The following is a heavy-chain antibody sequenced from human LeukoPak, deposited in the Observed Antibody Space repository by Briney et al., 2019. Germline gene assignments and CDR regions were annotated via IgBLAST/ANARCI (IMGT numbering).Heavy chain of an antibody. V-gene: IGHV4-59*08. D-gene: IGHD6-19*01. Sequence: SETLSLTCTVSGGSISSYYWSWIRQPPGKGLEWIGYIYYSGSTNYNPSLKSRVTISVDTSKNQFSLKLSSVTAADTAVYYCARRGGVVAGAFDIWGQGTMVTVSS. CDR3: ARRGGVVAGAFDI. CDR2: IYYSGST. J-gene: IGHJ3*02. CDR1: GGSISSYY.